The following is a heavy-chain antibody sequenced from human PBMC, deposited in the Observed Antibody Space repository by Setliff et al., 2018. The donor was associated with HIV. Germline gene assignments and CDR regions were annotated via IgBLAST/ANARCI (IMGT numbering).Heavy chain of an antibody. J-gene: IGHJ5*02. CDR3: ARDVGSVWYNWFDP. V-gene: IGHV1-3*01. Sequence: ASVKVSCKASGYGFTRKIIHWVRQAPGQRLEWMGWINVGSGNTKYSLRFQDRVTLTRDTSATTAYMELNSLRSEDTAVYYCARDVGSVWYNWFDPWGQGTLVTV. CDR1: GYGFTRKI. CDR2: INVGSGNT. D-gene: IGHD6-19*01.